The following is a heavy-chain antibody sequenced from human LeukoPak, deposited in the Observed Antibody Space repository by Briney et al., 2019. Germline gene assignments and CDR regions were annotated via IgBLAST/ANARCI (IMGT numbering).Heavy chain of an antibody. J-gene: IGHJ4*02. CDR3: AKDMPPRFGELPSPIDY. CDR1: GFTFSSYG. V-gene: IGHV3-30*18. Sequence: GGSLRLSCAASGFTFSSYGMHWVRQAPGKGLEWVAVISYDGSNKYYADSVKGRFTISRDNSKNTLYLQMNSLRAEETAVYYCAKDMPPRFGELPSPIDYWGQGTLVTVSS. CDR2: ISYDGSNK. D-gene: IGHD3-10*01.